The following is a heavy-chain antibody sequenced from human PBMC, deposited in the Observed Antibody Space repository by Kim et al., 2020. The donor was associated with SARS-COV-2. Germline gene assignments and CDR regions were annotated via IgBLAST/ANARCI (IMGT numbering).Heavy chain of an antibody. D-gene: IGHD6-13*01. V-gene: IGHV4-39*01. Sequence: QSRVTISVHASKNQFSLKLSSVTAADTAVYYCARPGTGIAAAGTPRPFDYWGQGTLVTVSS. J-gene: IGHJ4*02. CDR3: ARPGTGIAAAGTPRPFDY.